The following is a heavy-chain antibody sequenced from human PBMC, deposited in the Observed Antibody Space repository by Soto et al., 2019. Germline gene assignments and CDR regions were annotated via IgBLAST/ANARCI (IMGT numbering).Heavy chain of an antibody. D-gene: IGHD3-3*01. CDR1: GGTFSSYA. CDR3: ARDADYDFWSGYLVSVAAD. V-gene: IGHV1-69*01. CDR2: IIPIFGTA. J-gene: IGHJ4*02. Sequence: QVQLVQSGAEVKKPGSSVKVSCKASGGTFSSYAISWVRQAPGQGLEWMGGIIPIFGTANYAQKFQGRVTITADESTSTAYMEPSSLRSEDTAVYYCARDADYDFWSGYLVSVAADWGQGTLVTVSS.